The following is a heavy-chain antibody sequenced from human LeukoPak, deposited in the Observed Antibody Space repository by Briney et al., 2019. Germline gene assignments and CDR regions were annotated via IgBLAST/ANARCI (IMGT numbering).Heavy chain of an antibody. D-gene: IGHD3-3*01. Sequence: SETLSLTCTVSGGSISSYYWSWIRQPPGKGLEWIGYIYYSGSTNYNPSLKSRVTISVDTSKNQFSLKLSSVTAADTAVYYCARLRSYYDFWSGYYGKGYFDYWGQGTLVTVSS. J-gene: IGHJ4*02. V-gene: IGHV4-59*12. CDR1: GGSISSYY. CDR3: ARLRSYYDFWSGYYGKGYFDY. CDR2: IYYSGST.